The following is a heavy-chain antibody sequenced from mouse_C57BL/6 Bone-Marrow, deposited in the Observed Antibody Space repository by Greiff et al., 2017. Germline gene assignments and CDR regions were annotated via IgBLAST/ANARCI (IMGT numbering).Heavy chain of an antibody. Sequence: VQLQQSGPELVQPGASVKISCKASGYSFTGYYMNWVKQSPEKCLEWIGEINPSTGGTTYNQTFKAKATLTVDKSSSTAYRQLKSLKSEDSAVYYCASPYGSSYGWFAYWGQGTLVTVSA. CDR2: INPSTGGT. D-gene: IGHD1-1*01. V-gene: IGHV1-42*01. CDR1: GYSFTGYY. J-gene: IGHJ3*01. CDR3: ASPYGSSYGWFAY.